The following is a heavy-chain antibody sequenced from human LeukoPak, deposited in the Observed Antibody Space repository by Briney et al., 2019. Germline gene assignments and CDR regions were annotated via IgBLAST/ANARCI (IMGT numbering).Heavy chain of an antibody. J-gene: IGHJ4*02. CDR3: ARDCYFDSYY. CDR1: GFTVSSYY. D-gene: IGHD2-15*01. V-gene: IGHV3-53*01. Sequence: GGSLRLSCAASGFTVSSYYMSWVRQAPGKGLEWVSVIYSGGSTYYVDSVKGRFTISRDISRNTLYLQMNSLRAEDTAVYYCARDCYFDSYYWGQGTLVTVSS. CDR2: IYSGGST.